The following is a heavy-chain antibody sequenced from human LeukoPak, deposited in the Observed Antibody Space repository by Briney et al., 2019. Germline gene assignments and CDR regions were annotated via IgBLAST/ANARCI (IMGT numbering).Heavy chain of an antibody. Sequence: SETLSLTCIVSGYSISSGYHWGWIRQPPGKGLEWIGTIYHSGSTYYNPSLKSRVTISGDTSKNQFSLKLSSVTAADTAVYYCARTGGWVDAFDIWGQGTMVTVSS. D-gene: IGHD1-26*01. J-gene: IGHJ3*02. CDR1: GYSISSGYH. CDR2: IYHSGST. V-gene: IGHV4-38-2*02. CDR3: ARTGGWVDAFDI.